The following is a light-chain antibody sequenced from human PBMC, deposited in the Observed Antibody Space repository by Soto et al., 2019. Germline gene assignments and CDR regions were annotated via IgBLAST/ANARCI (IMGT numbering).Light chain of an antibody. CDR3: QQRSNWPPT. Sequence: EIVLTQSPATLSLSPGERATLSCRASQSVSSYLAWYQQKPGQAPRLLIYDASNRATGIPARFSGSGSGTDFTLTSSGLEPEDFAVYYCQQRSNWPPTFGQGTKLEI. CDR1: QSVSSY. J-gene: IGKJ2*01. CDR2: DAS. V-gene: IGKV3-11*01.